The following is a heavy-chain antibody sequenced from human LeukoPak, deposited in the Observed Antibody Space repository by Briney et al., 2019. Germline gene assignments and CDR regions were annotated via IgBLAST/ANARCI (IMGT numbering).Heavy chain of an antibody. V-gene: IGHV3-30*18. CDR1: GFTFSSNG. J-gene: IGHJ5*02. CDR2: ISFDGSNK. Sequence: PGGSLRLSCAASGFTFSSNGMHWVRQAPGMGLERVAVISFDGSNKHYADSVKGRFTNSRDNSKITLYLHMTSLRSDDTAVYYCAKTAGGWFDPWGKGILVTVSS. CDR3: AKTAGGWFDP. D-gene: IGHD2-21*02.